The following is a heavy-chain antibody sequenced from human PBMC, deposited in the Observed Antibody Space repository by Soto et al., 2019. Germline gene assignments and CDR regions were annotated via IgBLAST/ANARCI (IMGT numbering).Heavy chain of an antibody. Sequence: GGSLRLSCAASGFTFSSCAMGWVRQAPGKGLEWVSDIIDSGGSTYYADSVKGRFTISRDNSKSTLYLQMNSLRAEDTALYYCARDQQYYYGSGSYYLSDAFDIWGQGTMVTVSS. D-gene: IGHD3-10*01. V-gene: IGHV3-23*01. J-gene: IGHJ3*02. CDR2: IIDSGGST. CDR3: ARDQQYYYGSGSYYLSDAFDI. CDR1: GFTFSSCA.